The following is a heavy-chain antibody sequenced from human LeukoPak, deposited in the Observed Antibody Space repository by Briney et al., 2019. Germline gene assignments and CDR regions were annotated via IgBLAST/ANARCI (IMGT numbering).Heavy chain of an antibody. V-gene: IGHV1-45*02. D-gene: IGHD3-10*01. Sequence: GSSVKVSCKASGYTFTYRYLHWVRQAPGQALEWMGWITPFNGNTNYAQKFQDRVTITRDRSMSTAYMELSSLRSEDTAMYYCARERWQRITTFDYWGQGTLVTVSS. CDR1: GYTFTYRY. CDR3: ARERWQRITTFDY. CDR2: ITPFNGNT. J-gene: IGHJ4*02.